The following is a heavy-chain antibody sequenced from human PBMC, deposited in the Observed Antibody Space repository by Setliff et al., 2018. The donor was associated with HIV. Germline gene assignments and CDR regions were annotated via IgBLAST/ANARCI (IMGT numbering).Heavy chain of an antibody. Sequence: LSLTCTVSGGSISSSSYYWGWIRQPPGKGLEWIGSIYYSGSTYYNPSLKSRVTISVDTSKNQFSPKLSSVTAADTAVYYCARRLYSSSWTPNWFDPWGQGTLVTVSS. V-gene: IGHV4-39*01. CDR2: IYYSGST. CDR3: ARRLYSSSWTPNWFDP. D-gene: IGHD6-13*01. CDR1: GGSISSSSYY. J-gene: IGHJ5*02.